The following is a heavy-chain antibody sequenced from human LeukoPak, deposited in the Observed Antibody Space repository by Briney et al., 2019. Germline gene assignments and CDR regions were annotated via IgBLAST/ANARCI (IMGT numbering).Heavy chain of an antibody. Sequence: PGGSLRLSCAASGFTFISYSMNWVRQAPGKGLEWVSSISSSSYIYYADSVKGRFTISRDNAKNSLYLQMNSLRAEDTAVYYCARVYGGNRGYFDYWGQGTLVTVSS. CDR1: GFTFISYS. J-gene: IGHJ4*02. CDR3: ARVYGGNRGYFDY. D-gene: IGHD4-23*01. V-gene: IGHV3-21*01. CDR2: ISSSSYI.